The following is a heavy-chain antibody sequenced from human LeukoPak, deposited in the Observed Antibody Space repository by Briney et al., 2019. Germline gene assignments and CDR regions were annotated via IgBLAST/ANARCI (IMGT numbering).Heavy chain of an antibody. CDR3: ARGDGYNDAEYLQH. D-gene: IGHD5-24*01. V-gene: IGHV3-23*01. CDR1: GFTFSSHA. J-gene: IGHJ1*01. Sequence: GRSLRLSCAASGFTFSSHAMSWVRQAPGEGLEWVSAVSGSGDNTYYADSVKGRFTISRDNSKKTLYLQMNSLRVEDTAVYYCARGDGYNDAEYLQHWGQGTLVTVS. CDR2: VSGSGDNT.